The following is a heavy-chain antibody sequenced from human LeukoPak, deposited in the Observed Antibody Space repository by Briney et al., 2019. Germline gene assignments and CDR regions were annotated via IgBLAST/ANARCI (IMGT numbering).Heavy chain of an antibody. CDR3: ASWIGEGMDV. D-gene: IGHD3-3*01. CDR2: IYYSGST. V-gene: IGHV4-39*07. Sequence: SETLSLTCTVSGGSISSSSYYWGWIRQPPGKGLEWIGSIYYSGSTYYNPSLKSRVTISVDTSKNQFSLKLSSVTAADTAVYHCASWIGEGMDVWGQGTTVTVSS. J-gene: IGHJ6*02. CDR1: GGSISSSSYY.